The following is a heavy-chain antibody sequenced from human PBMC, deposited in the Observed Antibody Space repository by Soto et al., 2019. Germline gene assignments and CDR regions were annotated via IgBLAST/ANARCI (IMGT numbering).Heavy chain of an antibody. Sequence: PGGSLRLSCAAFGFTFSSYAMSWVRQAPGKGLEWVSAISGSGGSTYYADSVKGRFTISRDNSKNTLYLQMNSLRAEDTAVYYCAKGGTGTTTAFDYWGQGTLVTVSS. CDR3: AKGGTGTTTAFDY. V-gene: IGHV3-23*01. J-gene: IGHJ4*02. CDR1: GFTFSSYA. D-gene: IGHD1-1*01. CDR2: ISGSGGST.